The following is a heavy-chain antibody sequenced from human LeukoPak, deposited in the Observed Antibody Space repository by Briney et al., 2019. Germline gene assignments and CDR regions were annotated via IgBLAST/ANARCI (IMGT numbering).Heavy chain of an antibody. D-gene: IGHD5-12*01. CDR1: GGSISSGGYY. CDR2: IYDSGST. V-gene: IGHV4-31*03. J-gene: IGHJ6*02. Sequence: SETLSLTCTVSGGSISSGGYYWSWIRQHPGKGLEWIGNIYDSGSTYYNPSLKRRVTISVDTSKNQVSLKLSSVTAADTAVYYCARVALRRGYSGYDSPYYFYGMDVWGQGTTVTVSS. CDR3: ARVALRRGYSGYDSPYYFYGMDV.